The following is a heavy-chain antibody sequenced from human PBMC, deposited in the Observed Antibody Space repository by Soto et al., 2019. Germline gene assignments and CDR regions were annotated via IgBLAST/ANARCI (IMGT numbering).Heavy chain of an antibody. Sequence: ASVKVSCKASGYTFTNNDVTWVRQATGQGLEWMGWMNPGSGDTGYAQKFQGRVTMTRNISIATAYMELSSLRSEDTAIYYCARMASFGSLNWFDPWGQGTLVTFS. CDR3: ARMASFGSLNWFDP. D-gene: IGHD5-18*01. J-gene: IGHJ5*02. V-gene: IGHV1-8*01. CDR2: MNPGSGDT. CDR1: GYTFTNND.